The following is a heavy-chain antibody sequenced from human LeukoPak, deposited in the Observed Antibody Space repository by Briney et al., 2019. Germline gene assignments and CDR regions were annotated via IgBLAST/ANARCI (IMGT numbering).Heavy chain of an antibody. CDR3: AKGAYYAD. V-gene: IGHV3-21*04. CDR2: ISSSSSYI. J-gene: IGHJ4*02. Sequence: ETLSLTCTVSGGPICSSSYYWRWIRQPPGEGLEWVSSISSSSSYIYYADSVKGRFTISRDNAMNTLYLQMNSLRVEDTAMYYCAKGAYYADWGQGTLVTVSS. CDR1: GGPICSSSYY. D-gene: IGHD3-3*01.